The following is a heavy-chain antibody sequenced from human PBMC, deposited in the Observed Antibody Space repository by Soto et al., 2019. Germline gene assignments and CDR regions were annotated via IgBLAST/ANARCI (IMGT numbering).Heavy chain of an antibody. D-gene: IGHD3-22*01. V-gene: IGHV1-18*01. CDR3: ARGALSYYDSSGYYSGAAFDI. CDR1: GYTFTSYG. J-gene: IGHJ3*02. CDR2: ISAYNGNT. Sequence: QVQLVQSGAEVKKPGASVKVSCKASGYTFTSYGISWVRQAPGQGLEWMGRISAYNGNTNYAQKLQGRGTMTTNTYTSTAYMELRSLRSDDTAVYYCARGALSYYDSSGYYSGAAFDIWGQGTMVTVSS.